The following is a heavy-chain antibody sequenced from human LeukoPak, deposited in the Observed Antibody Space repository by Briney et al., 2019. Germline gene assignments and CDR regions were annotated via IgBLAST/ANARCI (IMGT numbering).Heavy chain of an antibody. D-gene: IGHD3-22*01. Sequence: SVKVSCKASRGTFSSYAISCVRQAPGQGLEWMGGIIPIFGTANYAQKFQGRVTITADKSTSTAYMELSRLRSEDTAVYYCARAGVSGSLGPEFDYWGQGPLVTVSS. J-gene: IGHJ4*02. V-gene: IGHV1-69*06. CDR3: ARAGVSGSLGPEFDY. CDR1: RGTFSSYA. CDR2: IIPIFGTA.